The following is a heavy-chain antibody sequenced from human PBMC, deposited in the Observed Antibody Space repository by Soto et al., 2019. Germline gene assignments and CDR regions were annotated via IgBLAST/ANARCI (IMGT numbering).Heavy chain of an antibody. Sequence: SETLSLTCTVSGGSISSSRYYWGWIRQPPGNGLEWIGSIYYSGNTYYNPSLKTRVTISLDKSKSQFSLRLNSVTAADSAVYFCARLEGLATISYYFDFWGQGAQVTVSS. J-gene: IGHJ4*02. CDR1: GGSISSSRYY. V-gene: IGHV4-39*01. D-gene: IGHD3-9*01. CDR2: IYYSGNT. CDR3: ARLEGLATISYYFDF.